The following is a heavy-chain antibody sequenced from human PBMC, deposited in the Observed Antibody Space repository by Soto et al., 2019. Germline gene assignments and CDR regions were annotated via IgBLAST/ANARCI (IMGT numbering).Heavy chain of an antibody. CDR2: IYYSGST. CDR3: ARRKYYDILTGYWIPDAFDI. D-gene: IGHD3-9*01. J-gene: IGHJ3*02. Sequence: SETLSLTCTVSGGSISSSSYYWGWIRQPPGKGLEWIGSIYYSGSTYYNPSLKSRVTISVDTSKNQFSLKLSSVTAADTAVYYCARRKYYDILTGYWIPDAFDIWGQGTMVTVS. V-gene: IGHV4-39*01. CDR1: GGSISSSSYY.